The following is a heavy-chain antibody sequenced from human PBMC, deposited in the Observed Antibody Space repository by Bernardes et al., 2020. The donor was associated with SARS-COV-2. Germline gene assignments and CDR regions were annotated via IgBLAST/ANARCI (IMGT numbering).Heavy chain of an antibody. CDR1: GGSISSGSYY. V-gene: IGHV4-61*02. CDR3: ARFDEVGNWFDP. Sequence: SETLSLTCTVSGGSISSGSYYWSWLLQPAGKGLEWIGRIYTSGSTNYNPSLKSRVTISVDTSKNQFSLKLSSVTAADTAVYYCARFDEVGNWFDPWGQGTLVTVSS. CDR2: IYTSGST. D-gene: IGHD3-9*01. J-gene: IGHJ5*02.